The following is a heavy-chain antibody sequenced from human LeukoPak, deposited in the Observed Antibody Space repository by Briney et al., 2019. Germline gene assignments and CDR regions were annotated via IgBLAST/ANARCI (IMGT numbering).Heavy chain of an antibody. D-gene: IGHD2-2*03. CDR3: ARDMDLRDYCYYYGMDV. Sequence: PGGSLRLSCAASGFTFSSYSMNWVRQAPGKGLEWVSYIGSSSSTIYYADSVKGRFTISRDNAKNSLYLQMNSLRDEDTAVYYCARDMDLRDYCYYYGMDVWGQGTTVTVSS. J-gene: IGHJ6*02. CDR2: IGSSSSTI. V-gene: IGHV3-48*02. CDR1: GFTFSSYS.